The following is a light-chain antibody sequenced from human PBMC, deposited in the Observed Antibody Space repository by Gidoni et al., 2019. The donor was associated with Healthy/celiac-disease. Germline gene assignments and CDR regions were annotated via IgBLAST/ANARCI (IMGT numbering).Light chain of an antibody. V-gene: IGKV3-20*01. Sequence: IVLTQAPGSLSLSPGERATLSCRASQSVSSSYLAWYQQKPGQAPRLLICGASSRATGIPDRFSGSGSGTDFTLTIRRLEPEDFAVYYCQQYGSSPITFGKGTRLEIK. CDR1: QSVSSSY. J-gene: IGKJ5*01. CDR2: GAS. CDR3: QQYGSSPIT.